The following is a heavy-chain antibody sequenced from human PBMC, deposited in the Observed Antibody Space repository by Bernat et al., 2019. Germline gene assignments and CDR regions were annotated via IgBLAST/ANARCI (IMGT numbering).Heavy chain of an antibody. D-gene: IGHD1-1*01. V-gene: IGHV3-23*01. CDR3: AKFNNPSWTDDAFDI. J-gene: IGHJ3*02. Sequence: EVQLLESGGGLVQPGGSLRLSCAASGFTFSNYAMSWVRQAPGKGLEWVSGISGSDGSTYYADSVKGRFTISRDNTKNTLYLQMNSLRAEDTAVYYCAKFNNPSWTDDAFDIWGQGTMVTVSS. CDR1: GFTFSNYA. CDR2: ISGSDGST.